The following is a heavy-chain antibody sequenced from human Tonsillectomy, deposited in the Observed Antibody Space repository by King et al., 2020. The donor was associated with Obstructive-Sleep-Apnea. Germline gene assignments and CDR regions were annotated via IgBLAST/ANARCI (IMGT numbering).Heavy chain of an antibody. D-gene: IGHD3-22*01. J-gene: IGHJ4*02. Sequence: VQLVESGGGFVQPGGSLRLSCAASGFIFSSYWMHWVRQVPGKGLVCVSRINNDGSTTSYADSVTGRFTISRDNAKSTLFLPMDSLRAEDTAVFYCARDRDYYDSSGYYYSEGFEYWGQGTLVTVSS. V-gene: IGHV3-74*01. CDR2: INNDGSTT. CDR1: GFIFSSYW. CDR3: ARDRDYYDSSGYYYSEGFEY.